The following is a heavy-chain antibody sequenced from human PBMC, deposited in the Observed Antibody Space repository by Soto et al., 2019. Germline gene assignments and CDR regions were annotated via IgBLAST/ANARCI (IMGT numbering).Heavy chain of an antibody. CDR3: ARVWERTVTTRNYFYGMDV. Sequence: EVQLLESGGGLVQPGGSLTLSCAASGFTFYSYAMTWVRQAPGKGLEWVLSISGSGDSTYFADSVKGRFTVSRDNSKNTLYLQMNSLGAEDTAVYSCARVWERTVTTRNYFYGMDVWGQGTTVTVSS. CDR1: GFTFYSYA. D-gene: IGHD4-17*01. J-gene: IGHJ6*02. V-gene: IGHV3-23*01. CDR2: ISGSGDST.